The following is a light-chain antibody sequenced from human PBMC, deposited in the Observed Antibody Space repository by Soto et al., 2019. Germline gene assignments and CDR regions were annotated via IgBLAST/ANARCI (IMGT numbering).Light chain of an antibody. Sequence: QSVLTQPASVSGSPGQSITMSCTWTSSDVGGYNYVSWYQQHPGKAPKLMIYDVSDRPSGVSNRFSGSKSGNTASLTISGLQAEDEADYYCSSYASSSTYVFGTGTKVTVL. J-gene: IGLJ1*01. CDR1: SSDVGGYNY. V-gene: IGLV2-14*01. CDR2: DVS. CDR3: SSYASSSTYV.